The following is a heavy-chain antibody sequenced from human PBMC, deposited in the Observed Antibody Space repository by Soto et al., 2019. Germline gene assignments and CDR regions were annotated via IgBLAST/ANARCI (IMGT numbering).Heavy chain of an antibody. CDR2: ISYDGSNK. V-gene: IGHV3-30-3*01. CDR3: ARDFYSLAGDYGMDV. D-gene: IGHD3-16*01. Sequence: QVQLVESGGGVVQPGRSLRLSCAASGFTFSSYAMHWVRQAPGKGLEWVAVISYDGSNKYYADSVKGRFTISRDNSKNTLYLQMNSLRAEDSAVYYCARDFYSLAGDYGMDVWGQGTTVTVSS. J-gene: IGHJ6*02. CDR1: GFTFSSYA.